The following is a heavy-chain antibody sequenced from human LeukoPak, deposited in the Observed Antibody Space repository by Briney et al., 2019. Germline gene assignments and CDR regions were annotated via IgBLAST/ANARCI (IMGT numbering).Heavy chain of an antibody. D-gene: IGHD1-26*01. CDR2: ISGSGST. Sequence: SCKASGYTFTGYYMHWVRQAPGKGLEWVSSISGSGSTYYADSVKGRFTISRDNSKNTLYLQMNSLRAEDTAVYYCAKVSMSGSYAADFDYWGQGTLVTVSS. CDR3: AKVSMSGSYAADFDY. CDR1: GYTFTGYY. V-gene: IGHV3-23*01. J-gene: IGHJ4*02.